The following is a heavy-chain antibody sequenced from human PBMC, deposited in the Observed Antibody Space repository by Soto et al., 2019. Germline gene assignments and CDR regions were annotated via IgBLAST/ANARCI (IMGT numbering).Heavy chain of an antibody. CDR2: IYYSGST. D-gene: IGHD6-19*01. J-gene: IGHJ6*02. CDR3: ARLAVAGTTRYYYYYYGMDV. CDR1: GCFISSSTYY. Sequence: PETLPRTSTVSGCFISSSTYYWGWIRQPPEKGLEWIGSIYYSGSTYYNPSPKSRVTLAVDTSKNQFSLKLSSVTAADTAVYDCARLAVAGTTRYYYYYYGMDVWGQGTTVT. V-gene: IGHV4-39*01.